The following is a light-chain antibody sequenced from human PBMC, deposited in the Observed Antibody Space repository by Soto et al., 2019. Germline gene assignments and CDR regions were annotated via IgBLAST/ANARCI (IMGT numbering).Light chain of an antibody. CDR1: DIGSKS. Sequence: SYELTQPPSVSVAPGKTARITCGGNDIGSKSVHWYQQKPGQAPVLVIYYDRERPSGIPERFSGYNSGNTATLTISRVEAGDEADYYCQVWDSSSDHVVFGGGTKLTVL. J-gene: IGLJ2*01. V-gene: IGLV3-21*04. CDR2: YDR. CDR3: QVWDSSSDHVV.